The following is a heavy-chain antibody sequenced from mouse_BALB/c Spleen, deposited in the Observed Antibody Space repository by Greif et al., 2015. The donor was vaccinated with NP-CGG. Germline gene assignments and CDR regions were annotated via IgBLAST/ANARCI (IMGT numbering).Heavy chain of an antibody. D-gene: IGHD2-4*01. V-gene: IGHV1S130*01. J-gene: IGHJ2*01. CDR3: ARSPYDYGFDY. Sequence: VQLQQSGSVLVRPGASVKLSCKASGYTFTSSWMHWAKQRPGQGLEWIGEIHPNSGNTNYNEKFKGKATLTVDTSSSTAYVDLSSLTSEDSAVYYCARSPYDYGFDYWGQGTTLTVSS. CDR2: IHPNSGNT. CDR1: GYTFTSSW.